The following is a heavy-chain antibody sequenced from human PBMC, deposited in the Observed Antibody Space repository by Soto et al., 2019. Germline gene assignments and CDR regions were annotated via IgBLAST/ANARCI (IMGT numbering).Heavy chain of an antibody. J-gene: IGHJ4*02. V-gene: IGHV3-33*08. CDR3: AKSRGGYSGYGPFDY. Sequence: QVQLVESGGGVVQPGRSLRLSCAASGFTFSSYAMHWVRQAPGKGLEWVAVIWYDGSNKYYADSVKGRFTISRDNSKNTLYLQMNSLRAEDTAVYYCAKSRGGYSGYGPFDYWGQGTLVTVSS. CDR1: GFTFSSYA. CDR2: IWYDGSNK. D-gene: IGHD5-12*01.